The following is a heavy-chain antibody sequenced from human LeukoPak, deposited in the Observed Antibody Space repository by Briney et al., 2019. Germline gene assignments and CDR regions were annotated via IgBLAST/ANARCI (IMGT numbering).Heavy chain of an antibody. J-gene: IGHJ5*02. Sequence: GASVKVSCKASGYTFTGYYMHWVRQAPGQGLEWMGWISPNSGGTKYAQNCQGRVTMTRDTSISTAYMELSRLRSDDTAVYYCARGDCSSISCPFDPWGQGTLVTVSS. CDR3: ARGDCSSISCPFDP. CDR2: ISPNSGGT. V-gene: IGHV1-2*02. CDR1: GYTFTGYY. D-gene: IGHD2-2*01.